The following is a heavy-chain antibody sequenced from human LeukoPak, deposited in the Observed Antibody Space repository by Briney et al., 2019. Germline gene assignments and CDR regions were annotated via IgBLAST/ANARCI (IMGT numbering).Heavy chain of an antibody. Sequence: GGSLRLSCAASGFTFSRSSMAWVRQAPGKGLECVSSIASGGEYIYHADSVKGRFTISRDNAKNSLHLEMSSLRAEDTAVYYCARDGARGGYFDYWGQGTLVTVSS. CDR3: ARDGARGGYFDY. CDR2: IASGGEYI. CDR1: GFTFSRSS. J-gene: IGHJ4*02. D-gene: IGHD4/OR15-4a*01. V-gene: IGHV3-21*01.